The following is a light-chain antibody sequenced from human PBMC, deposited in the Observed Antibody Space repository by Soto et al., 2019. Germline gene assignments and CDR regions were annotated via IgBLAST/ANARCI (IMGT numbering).Light chain of an antibody. V-gene: IGKV1-27*01. Sequence: DIQMTQSPSSLSASVGDRVIITCRASQSIRTSLSWYQQKPGKAPKVLIYAASTLQPGVPSRFSGSGSGTDFTLSINSLQPDDFATYYCQNYGTAPITFGQGTRLEIK. CDR1: QSIRTS. CDR3: QNYGTAPIT. J-gene: IGKJ5*01. CDR2: AAS.